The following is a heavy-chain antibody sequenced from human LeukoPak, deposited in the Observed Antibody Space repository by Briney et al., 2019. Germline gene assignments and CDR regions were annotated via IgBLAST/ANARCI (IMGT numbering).Heavy chain of an antibody. CDR1: GGTFSSYA. D-gene: IGHD6-6*01. CDR3: ATARGAARPSYYYGMDV. J-gene: IGHJ6*02. CDR2: IIPILGIA. Sequence: SVKVSCKASGGTFSSYAISWVRQAPGQGLEWMGRIIPILGIANYAQKFQGRVTITADKSTSTAYMELSSLRSEDTAVYYCATARGAARPSYYYGMDVWGQGTTVTVSS. V-gene: IGHV1-69*04.